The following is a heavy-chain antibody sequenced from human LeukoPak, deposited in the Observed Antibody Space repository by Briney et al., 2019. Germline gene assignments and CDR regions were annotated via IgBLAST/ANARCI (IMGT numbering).Heavy chain of an antibody. Sequence: GESLKISCKGSGYSFTSYWLGWVRQMPGKGLEWMGIIYPGDSDTRYSPSFQGQVTISADKSISTAYLQWSSLKASDTAMYYCARGVPAAIVSFDYWGQGTLVTVSS. CDR1: GYSFTSYW. CDR2: IYPGDSDT. CDR3: ARGVPAAIVSFDY. D-gene: IGHD2-2*01. J-gene: IGHJ4*02. V-gene: IGHV5-51*01.